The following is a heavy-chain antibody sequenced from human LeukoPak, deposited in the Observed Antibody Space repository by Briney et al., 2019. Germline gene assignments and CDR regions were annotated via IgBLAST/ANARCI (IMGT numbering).Heavy chain of an antibody. CDR1: GFPFISYW. CDR2: IKQDGSEK. J-gene: IGHJ4*02. V-gene: IGHV3-7*01. Sequence: GGPLKLPCAPSGFPFISYWISWVGQAPGKGLEWVANIKQDGSEKYYVDSVKGRFTISRDNAKNSLYLQMNSLRAEDTAVYYCARDGPSEAYFDYWGQGTLVTVSS. CDR3: ARDGPSEAYFDY. D-gene: IGHD1-14*01.